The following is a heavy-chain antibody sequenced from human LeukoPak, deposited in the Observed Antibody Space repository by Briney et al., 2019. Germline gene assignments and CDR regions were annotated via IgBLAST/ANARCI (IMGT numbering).Heavy chain of an antibody. J-gene: IGHJ4*02. Sequence: ASETLSLTCAVYGGSFSGYCWSWIRQPPGKGLEWIGEINHSGSTNYNPSLKSRVTISVDTSKNQFSLKLSSATAADTAVYYCAGRARYYYDSSGYQYWGQGTLVTVSS. D-gene: IGHD3-22*01. V-gene: IGHV4-34*01. CDR2: INHSGST. CDR3: AGRARYYYDSSGYQY. CDR1: GGSFSGYC.